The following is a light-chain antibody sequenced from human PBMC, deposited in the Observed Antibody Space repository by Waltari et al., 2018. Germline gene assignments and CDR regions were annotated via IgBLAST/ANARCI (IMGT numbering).Light chain of an antibody. J-gene: IGKJ5*01. CDR1: QSISRR. Sequence: DIQMTQSPSTLSASVGDRVTITCRASQSISRRLAWYQQKPGKAPKVLMYKASNLETGVPIRFSGSGSGTEFTLTISSLQPDDFATYYCQQYNSFPITFGQGTRLEIK. CDR3: QQYNSFPIT. CDR2: KAS. V-gene: IGKV1-5*03.